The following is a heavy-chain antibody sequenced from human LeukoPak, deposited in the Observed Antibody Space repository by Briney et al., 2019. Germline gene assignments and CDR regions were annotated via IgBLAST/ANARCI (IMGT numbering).Heavy chain of an antibody. Sequence: GGSLRLSCAASGFTFSSYSMNWVRQAPGKGLEWVSSISSSSNYIYYADSVKGRFTISRDNAKNSLYLQMNSLRAEDTAVYYCAREGSPDAFDIWGQGTMVTVSS. CDR2: ISSSSNYI. CDR1: GFTFSSYS. D-gene: IGHD3-10*01. V-gene: IGHV3-21*04. CDR3: AREGSPDAFDI. J-gene: IGHJ3*02.